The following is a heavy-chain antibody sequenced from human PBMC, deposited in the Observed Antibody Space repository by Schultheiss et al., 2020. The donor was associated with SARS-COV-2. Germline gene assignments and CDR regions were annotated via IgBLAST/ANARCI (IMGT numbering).Heavy chain of an antibody. CDR1: GGSISSGGYY. D-gene: IGHD2-21*02. V-gene: IGHV4-39*01. Sequence: SETLSLTCTVSGGSISSGGYYWGWIRRPPGKGLEWIGGIHYSGSTYYNPSLKSRVTISVDTSKNQFSLKLSSVTAADTAVYYCARHARGGDEKGNFDYWGQGTLVTVSS. J-gene: IGHJ4*02. CDR2: IHYSGST. CDR3: ARHARGGDEKGNFDY.